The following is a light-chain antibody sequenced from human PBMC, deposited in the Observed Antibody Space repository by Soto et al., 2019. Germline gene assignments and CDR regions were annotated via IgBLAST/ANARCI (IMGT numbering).Light chain of an antibody. CDR3: QEYLSNPLT. J-gene: IGKJ4*01. Sequence: DIVMTQSPDSLAVSLGERATINCKSSQSLLFTSINKNYLAWYQQRPGQPPQLLIYWGSTRESGVPDRFSGSGSGADFTLTNSSLQAEDVALYYCQEYLSNPLTFGGGTKVEIK. CDR2: WGS. CDR1: QSLLFTSINKNY. V-gene: IGKV4-1*01.